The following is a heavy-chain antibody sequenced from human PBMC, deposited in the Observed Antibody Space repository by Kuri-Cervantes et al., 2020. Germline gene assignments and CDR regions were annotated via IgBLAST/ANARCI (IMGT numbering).Heavy chain of an antibody. D-gene: IGHD3-10*01. Sequence: SETLSLTCTVPGGSISSYYWSWIRQPPGKGLEWIGYIYYSGSTNYNPSLKSRVTISVDTSKNQFSLKLSSVTAADTAVYYCASAGRDRDYYYGMDVWGQGTTVTVSS. V-gene: IGHV4-59*01. CDR2: IYYSGST. CDR3: ASAGRDRDYYYGMDV. CDR1: GGSISSYY. J-gene: IGHJ6*02.